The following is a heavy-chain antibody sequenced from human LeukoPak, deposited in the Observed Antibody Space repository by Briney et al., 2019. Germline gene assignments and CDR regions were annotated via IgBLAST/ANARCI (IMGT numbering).Heavy chain of an antibody. Sequence: GASVTLSFYAAGYAFTGNYIHWVRKAPGPGIEWMGWSNPNSGGTNYTQTFQRSVTMTRDTSISTAYMELSRLRADDTAVYYCARKQVCTTNVDYWGQGNLVIVSP. V-gene: IGHV1-2*02. CDR3: ARKQVCTTNVDY. D-gene: IGHD1-1*01. CDR1: GYAFTGNY. J-gene: IGHJ4*02. CDR2: SNPNSGGT.